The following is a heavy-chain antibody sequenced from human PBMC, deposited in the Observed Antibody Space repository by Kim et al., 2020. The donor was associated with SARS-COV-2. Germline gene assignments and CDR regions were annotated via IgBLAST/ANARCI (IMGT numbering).Heavy chain of an antibody. CDR1: GGSISSSSYY. CDR3: ARLTYYDSSLY. J-gene: IGHJ4*02. CDR2: IYYSGST. Sequence: SETLSLTCTVSGGSISSSSYYWGWIRQPPGKGLEWIGSIYYSGSTYYNPSLKSRVTISVDTSKNQFSLKLSSVTAADTAVYYCARLTYYDSSLYWGQGTLVTVSS. D-gene: IGHD3-22*01. V-gene: IGHV4-39*01.